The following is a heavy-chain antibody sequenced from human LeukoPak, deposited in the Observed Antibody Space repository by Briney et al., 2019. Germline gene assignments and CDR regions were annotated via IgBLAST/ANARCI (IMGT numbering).Heavy chain of an antibody. J-gene: IGHJ6*02. Sequence: GASVKVSCKASGYTFTSYDINWVRQATGQGLEWMGWMNPNSGNTGYAQKFQGRVTMTRNTSISTAYMELSSLRSEDTAVYYCARGRYYDFWSGWVKSYYYYYGMDVWGQGTTVTVSS. CDR1: GYTFTSYD. CDR2: MNPNSGNT. V-gene: IGHV1-8*01. CDR3: ARGRYYDFWSGWVKSYYYYYGMDV. D-gene: IGHD3-3*01.